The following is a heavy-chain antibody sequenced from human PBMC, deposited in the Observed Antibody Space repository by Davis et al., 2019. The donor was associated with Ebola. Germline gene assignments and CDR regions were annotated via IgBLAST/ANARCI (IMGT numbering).Heavy chain of an antibody. V-gene: IGHV3-23*01. CDR2: ISGSGGST. CDR1: GFTFSSYA. Sequence: GESLKLSCAASGFTFSSYAMRWFRQAPGKGLEWVSAISGSGGSTYYADSVKGRFTISRDNSKNTLYLQMNSLRAEDTAVYYCAKSDAFDIWGQGTMVTVSS. CDR3: AKSDAFDI. J-gene: IGHJ3*02.